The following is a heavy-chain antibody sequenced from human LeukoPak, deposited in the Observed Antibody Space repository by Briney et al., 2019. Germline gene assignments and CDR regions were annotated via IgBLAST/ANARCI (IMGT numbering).Heavy chain of an antibody. Sequence: SETLSLTCTVSGGSISSYYWSWIRQPPGKGLEWVGYIYYSGSTNYNPSLKSRVTISVDTSKNQFSLKLSSVTAADTAVYYCARAASHGGYSYGPYYFDYWGQGTLVTVSS. V-gene: IGHV4-59*12. CDR3: ARAASHGGYSYGPYYFDY. D-gene: IGHD5-18*01. CDR1: GGSISSYY. CDR2: IYYSGST. J-gene: IGHJ4*02.